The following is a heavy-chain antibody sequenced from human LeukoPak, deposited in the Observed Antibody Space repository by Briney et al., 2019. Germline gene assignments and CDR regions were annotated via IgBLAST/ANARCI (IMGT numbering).Heavy chain of an antibody. Sequence: PGGSLRLSCAASGFTFSDYYMSWIRQAPGKGLEWVSYISSSGSTIYYADSVKGRFTISRDNAKNSLYLHMNSLRAEDTAVYYCARSPQSGSGWYDYFDYWGQGTLVTVSS. CDR3: ARSPQSGSGWYDYFDY. V-gene: IGHV3-11*01. CDR2: ISSSGSTI. CDR1: GFTFSDYY. J-gene: IGHJ4*02. D-gene: IGHD6-19*01.